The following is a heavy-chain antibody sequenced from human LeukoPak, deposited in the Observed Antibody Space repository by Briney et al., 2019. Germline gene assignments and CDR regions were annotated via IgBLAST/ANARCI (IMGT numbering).Heavy chain of an antibody. CDR3: ARSPGYSYGLLDY. J-gene: IGHJ4*02. CDR1: GFTISTYG. Sequence: GGTLRLSCGASGFTISTYGMSWVRQAPGKGLEWVANINQDGSEKYYVDSVKGRFSISRDNAKRSLYLQMNSLRAEDTAVYYCARSPGYSYGLLDYWGQGTLVTVSS. D-gene: IGHD5-18*01. V-gene: IGHV3-7*01. CDR2: INQDGSEK.